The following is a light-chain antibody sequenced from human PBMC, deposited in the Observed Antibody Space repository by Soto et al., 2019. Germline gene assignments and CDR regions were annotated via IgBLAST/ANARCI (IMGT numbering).Light chain of an antibody. Sequence: QSVLNQPPSASGTPGLRVTISCSGSTSNIGRSTVSWYQQFTGAAPKLLIYSNTKRPLGVPVRFSGSKSDTSASLAISGLQSEDEADYYCATWNDGVYVFGIGTKAPS. CDR1: TSNIGRST. CDR3: ATWNDGVYV. J-gene: IGLJ1*01. CDR2: SNT. V-gene: IGLV1-44*01.